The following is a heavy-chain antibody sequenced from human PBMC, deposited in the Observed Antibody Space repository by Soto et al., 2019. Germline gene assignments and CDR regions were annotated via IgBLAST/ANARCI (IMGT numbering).Heavy chain of an antibody. D-gene: IGHD3-3*01. V-gene: IGHV4-59*12. Sequence: SETLSLTCTVSGGSISSYYWSWIRQPPGKGLEWIGYIYYSGSTKYNPSLKSRVTISVDTSKNQFSLKLSSVTAEDTAVYYCAKGDFAATPGYWGQGTLVTVSS. CDR3: AKGDFAATPGY. CDR1: GGSISSYY. J-gene: IGHJ4*02. CDR2: IYYSGST.